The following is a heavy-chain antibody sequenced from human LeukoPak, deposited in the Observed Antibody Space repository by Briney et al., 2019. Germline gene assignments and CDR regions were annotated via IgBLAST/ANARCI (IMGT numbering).Heavy chain of an antibody. V-gene: IGHV3-7*01. J-gene: IGHJ4*02. Sequence: GGSLRLSCAASGLTFSNYWMSWVRQAPGKGLEWVANIKEDGSEKKYVDSVKGRFTISRDNAKNSLCLQMNSLRAEDTAVYYCARAVTTALDYWGQGTLVTVSS. D-gene: IGHD4-17*01. CDR2: IKEDGSEK. CDR3: ARAVTTALDY. CDR1: GLTFSNYW.